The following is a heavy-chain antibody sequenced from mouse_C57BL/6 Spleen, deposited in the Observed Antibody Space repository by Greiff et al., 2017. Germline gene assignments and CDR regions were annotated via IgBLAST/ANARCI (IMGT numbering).Heavy chain of an antibody. CDR1: GYAFSSSW. CDR2: IYPGDGDT. J-gene: IGHJ4*01. Sequence: QVQLQQSGPELVKPGASVKISCKASGYAFSSSWMNWVKQRPGKGLEWIGRIYPGDGDTNYNGKFKGKATLTADKSSSTAYMQLSSLTSEDSAFYFCARSPGYYAMDHWGQGTSVTVSS. V-gene: IGHV1-82*01. CDR3: ARSPGYYAMDH.